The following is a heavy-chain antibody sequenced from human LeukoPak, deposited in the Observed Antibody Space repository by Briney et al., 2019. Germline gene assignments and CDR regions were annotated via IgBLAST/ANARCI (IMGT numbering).Heavy chain of an antibody. J-gene: IGHJ4*02. V-gene: IGHV1-3*01. CDR1: GYTFTSYA. Sequence: ASVKVSCEASGYTFTSYAMHWVRQAPGQRLEWMGWINAGNGNTKYSQKFQGRVTITRDTSASTAYMELSSLRSEDTAVYYCARERSDSSGYYYYFDYWGQGTLVTVSS. D-gene: IGHD3-22*01. CDR3: ARERSDSSGYYYYFDY. CDR2: INAGNGNT.